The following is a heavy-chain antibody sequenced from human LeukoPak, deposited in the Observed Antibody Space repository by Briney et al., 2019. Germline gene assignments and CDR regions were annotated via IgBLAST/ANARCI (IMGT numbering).Heavy chain of an antibody. CDR3: ARHVTISGPYDASDI. CDR2: IYYSGGT. V-gene: IGHV4-59*08. J-gene: IGHJ3*02. CDR1: GDSISSYY. Sequence: SETLSLTCTVSGDSISSYYWSWTRQPPGKGLEWIGYIYYSGGTDYNPSLKSRVTISVDTSMNQFSLKLRSVTAADTSVYYCARHVTISGPYDASDIWGQGTMVTVSP. D-gene: IGHD5-24*01.